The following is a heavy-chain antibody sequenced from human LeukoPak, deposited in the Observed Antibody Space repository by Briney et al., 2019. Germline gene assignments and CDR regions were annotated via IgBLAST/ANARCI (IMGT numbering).Heavy chain of an antibody. V-gene: IGHV4-34*01. J-gene: IGHJ4*02. D-gene: IGHD5-18*01. CDR3: ARGRTTWIQLWPTSGDFDY. Sequence: SETLSLTCAVYGGSFSSYYWSWIRQPPGKGLEWIGEINHSGSTNYNPSLKSRVTISVDTSKNQFSLKLSSVTAADTAVYYYARGRTTWIQLWPTSGDFDYWGQGTLVTVSS. CDR1: GGSFSSYY. CDR2: INHSGST.